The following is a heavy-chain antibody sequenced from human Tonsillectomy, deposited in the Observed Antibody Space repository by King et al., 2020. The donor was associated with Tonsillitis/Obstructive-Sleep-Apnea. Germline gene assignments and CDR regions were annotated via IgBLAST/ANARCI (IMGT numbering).Heavy chain of an antibody. CDR3: ARGGILSAGAPDF. CDR2: IDPSDSYT. Sequence: DVQLVESGVEVKKPGESLRISCKGSGYSFTSYWISWVRQMPGKGLEWMGRIDPSDSYTNYSPSFQGHVTISADKSISTAHLQWSSLKASDTAMYYCARGGILSAGAPDFWGQGTLVTVSS. V-gene: IGHV5-10-1*01. J-gene: IGHJ4*02. CDR1: GYSFTSYW. D-gene: IGHD6-13*01.